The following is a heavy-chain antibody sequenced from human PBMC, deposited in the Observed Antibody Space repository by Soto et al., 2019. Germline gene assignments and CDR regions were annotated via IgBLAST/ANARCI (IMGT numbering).Heavy chain of an antibody. Sequence: QVQVVQSGAEVKKPESSVKVSCKPSGGTFNTYPVNWVRLAPGHGLEWMGRFSPILDIANYAQKFQDRVTITADRSTFTTYMELYSLTSDDPAVYYCAITYCRDNSCPRDFAFWGAGTRVTVSS. CDR1: GGTFNTYP. V-gene: IGHV1-69*02. CDR2: FSPILDIA. J-gene: IGHJ4*02. CDR3: AITYCRDNSCPRDFAF. D-gene: IGHD2-21*01.